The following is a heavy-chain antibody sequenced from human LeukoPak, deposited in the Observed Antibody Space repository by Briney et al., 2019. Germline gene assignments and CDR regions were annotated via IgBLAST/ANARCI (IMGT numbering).Heavy chain of an antibody. V-gene: IGHV4-39*01. Sequence: SETLSLTCTVSGGSISSSNYYWGWIRQPPGKGLEWIGSIYYSGSTYYNPSLKSRVTISVDTSKSQFSLKLSSVTAADTAVYYCARRRESITMVRGALIFDFDYWGQGTLVTVSS. CDR3: ARRRESITMVRGALIFDFDY. J-gene: IGHJ4*02. CDR2: IYYSGST. D-gene: IGHD3-10*01. CDR1: GGSISSSNYY.